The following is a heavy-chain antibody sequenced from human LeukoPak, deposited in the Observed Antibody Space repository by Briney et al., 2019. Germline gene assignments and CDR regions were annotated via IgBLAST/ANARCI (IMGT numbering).Heavy chain of an antibody. CDR1: GGSFSGYY. J-gene: IGHJ4*02. CDR3: ARGNYYDSSGYYYVIGIDY. D-gene: IGHD3-22*01. Sequence: SGTLSLTCAVYGGSFSGYYWSWIRQPPGKGLEWIGEINHSGSTNYNPSLKSRVTISVDTSKNQFSLKLSSVTAADTAVYYCARGNYYDSSGYYYVIGIDYWGQGTLVTVSS. CDR2: INHSGST. V-gene: IGHV4-34*01.